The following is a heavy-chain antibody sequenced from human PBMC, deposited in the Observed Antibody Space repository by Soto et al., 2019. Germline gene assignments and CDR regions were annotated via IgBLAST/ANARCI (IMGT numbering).Heavy chain of an antibody. Sequence: ASVKVSCKASGYTFTGYYMHWVRQAPGQGLEWMGWINPNSGGTNYAQKFQGRVTMTRDTSISTAYMELSRLRSDDTAVYYCARVGDTAMTPFDYWGRGTLVTVSS. CDR2: INPNSGGT. CDR1: GYTFTGYY. CDR3: ARVGDTAMTPFDY. J-gene: IGHJ4*02. D-gene: IGHD5-18*01. V-gene: IGHV1-2*02.